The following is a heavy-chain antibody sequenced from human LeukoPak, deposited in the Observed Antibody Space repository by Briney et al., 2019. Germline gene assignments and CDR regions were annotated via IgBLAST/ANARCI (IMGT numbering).Heavy chain of an antibody. D-gene: IGHD3/OR15-3a*01. CDR2: MSGSGGTT. Sequence: PGGTLRLSCAASTITFRSYVMTWVRQAPGKGLEWVSAMSGSGGTTYYADSVKGRFTISRDNSKNTLHLQMNSLRAEDTAVYYCAKKLIDFNGFDIWGQGTMVTVSS. V-gene: IGHV3-23*01. CDR3: AKKLIDFNGFDI. J-gene: IGHJ3*02. CDR1: TITFRSYV.